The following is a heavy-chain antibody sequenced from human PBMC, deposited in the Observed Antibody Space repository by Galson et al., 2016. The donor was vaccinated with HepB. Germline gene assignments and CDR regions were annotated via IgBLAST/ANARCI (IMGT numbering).Heavy chain of an antibody. Sequence: SLRLSCAASGFTFNDYSLAWIRQAPGKGLEWISYISRSGNETTYADSVKGRFTISRDNAKKSLYLQMNNLRVEDTAVFYCARGFTIWGQGTLVTVSS. D-gene: IGHD2-21*01. J-gene: IGHJ4*02. CDR2: ISRSGNET. CDR3: ARGFTI. CDR1: GFTFNDYS. V-gene: IGHV3-11*06.